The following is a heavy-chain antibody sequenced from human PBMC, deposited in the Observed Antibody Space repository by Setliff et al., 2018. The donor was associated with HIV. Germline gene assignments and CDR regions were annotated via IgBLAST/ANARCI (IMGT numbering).Heavy chain of an antibody. CDR3: TSDAFDI. J-gene: IGHJ3*02. V-gene: IGHV3-49*02. Sequence: WVGFIRSKAYGGTTEYAASVKGRFTISRDDSKSIAYLQMNSLKTEDTAVYYCTSDAFDIWGQGAMVTVSS. CDR2: IRSKAYGGTT.